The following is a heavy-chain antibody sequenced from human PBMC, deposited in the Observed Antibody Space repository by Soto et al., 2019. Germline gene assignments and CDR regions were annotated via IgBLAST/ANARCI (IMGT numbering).Heavy chain of an antibody. D-gene: IGHD2-21*01. CDR2: IIPIFGTA. CDR3: ARTNRAPDSRVYYYYGMDV. J-gene: IGHJ6*02. V-gene: IGHV1-69*13. Sequence: GASVKVSCKASGGTFSSYAISWVRQAPGQGLEWMGGIIPIFGTANYAQKFQGRVTITADESTSTAYMELSSLRSEDTAVYYCARTNRAPDSRVYYYYGMDVWGQGTTVTVSS. CDR1: GGTFSSYA.